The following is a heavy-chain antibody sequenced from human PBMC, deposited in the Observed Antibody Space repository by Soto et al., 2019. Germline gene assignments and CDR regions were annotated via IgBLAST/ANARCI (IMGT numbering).Heavy chain of an antibody. CDR1: GFTFSSYD. J-gene: IGHJ3*01. CDR3: ARGKMNYYDSSGYWGAFDL. D-gene: IGHD3-22*01. Sequence: SLRLSCAASGFTFSSYDMHWVRQATGKGLEWVSAIGTAGDTYYPGSVKGRFTISRENAKNSLYLQMNSLRAGDTAVYYCARGKMNYYDSSGYWGAFDLWGQGTMVTVSS. V-gene: IGHV3-13*01. CDR2: IGTAGDT.